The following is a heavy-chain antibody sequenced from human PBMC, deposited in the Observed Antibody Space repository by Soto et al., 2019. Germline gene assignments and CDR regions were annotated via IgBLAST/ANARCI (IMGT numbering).Heavy chain of an antibody. Sequence: GASVKVSCKASGGTFSSYTISWVRQAPGQGLEWMGRIIPILGIANYAQKFQGRVTITADKSTSTAYMELSSLRSEDTAVYYCARDRGSGSYSLVDYWGQGTLVTVSS. CDR1: GGTFSSYT. CDR3: ARDRGSGSYSLVDY. D-gene: IGHD3-10*01. CDR2: IIPILGIA. V-gene: IGHV1-69*04. J-gene: IGHJ4*02.